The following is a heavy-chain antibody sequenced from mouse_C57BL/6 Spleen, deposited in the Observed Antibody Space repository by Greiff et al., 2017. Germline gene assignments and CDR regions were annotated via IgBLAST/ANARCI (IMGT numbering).Heavy chain of an antibody. Sequence: VQLQQSGTELVKPGASVKLSCKASGYTFTSYWMHWVKQRPGQGLEWIGNINPSHGGTNYNEKFKSKATLTVDKASSTAYMHLSSLTSEDSAVYYCARSGYGNPPSWYFDVWGTGTTVTVSS. D-gene: IGHD2-10*02. V-gene: IGHV1-53*01. CDR2: INPSHGGT. CDR1: GYTFTSYW. CDR3: ARSGYGNPPSWYFDV. J-gene: IGHJ1*03.